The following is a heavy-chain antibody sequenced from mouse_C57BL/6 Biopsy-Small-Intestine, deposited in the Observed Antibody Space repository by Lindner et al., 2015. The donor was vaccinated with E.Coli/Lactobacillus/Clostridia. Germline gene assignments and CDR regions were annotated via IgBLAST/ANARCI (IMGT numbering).Heavy chain of an antibody. V-gene: IGHV1-54*01. CDR3: ARYPFYYGTSYGYFDV. J-gene: IGHJ1*03. Sequence: VQLQESGAELVRPGSSVKMSCKTSGYTFTSYGVNWVKQRPGQGLEWIGVINPGSGGTNYNEKVKGKATLTADKSSSTAYMQLSSLTSEDSAVYFCARYPFYYGTSYGYFDVWGTGTTVTVSS. CDR1: GYTFTSYG. CDR2: INPGSGGT. D-gene: IGHD1-1*01.